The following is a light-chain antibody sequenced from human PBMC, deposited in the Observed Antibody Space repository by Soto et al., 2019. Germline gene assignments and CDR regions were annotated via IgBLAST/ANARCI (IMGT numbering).Light chain of an antibody. V-gene: IGKV3-20*01. CDR1: QTVTSNY. J-gene: IGKJ1*01. CDR3: QQYGSSPRT. Sequence: EIMMTQSPATLSVSPGERATLSCRASQTVTSNYLAWYQQKPGQAPRLLIYGASGRATGIPDRFSGSGSGTDFTLTISRVEPEDFAVYYCQQYGSSPRTFGHGTKVDIK. CDR2: GAS.